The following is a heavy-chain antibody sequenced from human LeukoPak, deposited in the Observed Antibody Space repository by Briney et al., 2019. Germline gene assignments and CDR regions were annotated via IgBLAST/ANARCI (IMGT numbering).Heavy chain of an antibody. D-gene: IGHD5-18*01. CDR2: IYYSGST. CDR1: GGSISSYY. CDR3: ARAGYSYGYGRFDY. Sequence: SETLSLTCTVPGGSISSYYWSWIRRPPGKGQEWIGYIYYSGSTNYNPSLKSRVTISVDTSKNQFSLKLSSVTAADTAVYYCARAGYSYGYGRFDYWGQGTLVTVSS. V-gene: IGHV4-59*01. J-gene: IGHJ4*02.